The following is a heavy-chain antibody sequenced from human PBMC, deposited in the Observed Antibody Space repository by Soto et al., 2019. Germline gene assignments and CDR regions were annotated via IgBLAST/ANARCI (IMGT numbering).Heavy chain of an antibody. CDR2: IYYSGST. D-gene: IGHD3-10*01. V-gene: IGHV4-61*01. CDR1: GGSISSSSYY. Sequence: SETLSLTCTVSGGSISSSSYYWSWIRQPPGKGLEWIGYIYYSGSTNYNPSLKSRVTISVDTSKNQFSLKLSSVTAADTAVYYCARDLGYWFDPWGQGTLVTVSS. CDR3: ARDLGYWFDP. J-gene: IGHJ5*02.